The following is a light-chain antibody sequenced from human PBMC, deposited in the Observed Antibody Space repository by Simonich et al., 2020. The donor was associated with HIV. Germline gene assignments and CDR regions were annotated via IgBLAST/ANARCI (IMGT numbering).Light chain of an antibody. CDR1: QSVFSSY. V-gene: IGKV3D-20*01. CDR2: DAS. Sequence: EIVLTQSPGTLSLSPGERATLSCRASQSVFSSYLAWYQQKPGLAPRLLIYDASSRATGIPDRFSGSGSGTDFTLTISSLQSEDFAVYYCQQYNNWPPLTFGGGTKVEIK. CDR3: QQYNNWPPLT. J-gene: IGKJ4*01.